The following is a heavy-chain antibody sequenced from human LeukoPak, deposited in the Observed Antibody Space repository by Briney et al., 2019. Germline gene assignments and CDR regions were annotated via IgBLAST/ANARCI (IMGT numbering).Heavy chain of an antibody. J-gene: IGHJ4*02. CDR1: GFTFSSYG. CDR3: AKESLSPLYYYFDY. V-gene: IGHV3-30*18. Sequence: PGRSLRLSCAASGFTFSSYGMHWVRQAPDKWRERVAVISYDGSNKYYADSVKGRFTISRDNSKNTLYLQMNSLRAEDTAVYYCAKESLSPLYYYFDYWGQGTLVTVSS. D-gene: IGHD2-15*01. CDR2: ISYDGSNK.